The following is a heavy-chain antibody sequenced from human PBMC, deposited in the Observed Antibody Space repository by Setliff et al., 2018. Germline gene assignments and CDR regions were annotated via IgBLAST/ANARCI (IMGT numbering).Heavy chain of an antibody. D-gene: IGHD1-26*01. CDR1: GFTFSTYW. J-gene: IGHJ3*02. CDR2: ISSSSSYI. Sequence: PGGSLRLSCAASGFTFSTYWMSWVRQAPGKGLEWVSSISSSSSYIYYADSVKGRFTISRDNAKNTVYLQMNRLRADDTAVYYCIRDWGEAGSTNAFDIWGQGTVVTVSS. V-gene: IGHV3-21*01. CDR3: IRDWGEAGSTNAFDI.